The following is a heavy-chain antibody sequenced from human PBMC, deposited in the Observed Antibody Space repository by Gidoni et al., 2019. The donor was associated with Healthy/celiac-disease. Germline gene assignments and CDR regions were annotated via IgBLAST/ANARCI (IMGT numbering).Heavy chain of an antibody. Sequence: QLQLQESGPGLVKPSETLSLTCTVSGGSISSSSYYWGWIRQPPGKGLEWIGSIYYSGSTYYNPSLKSRVTISVDTSKNQFSLKLSSVTAADTAVYYCARRDSLYYFDYWGQGTLVTVSS. J-gene: IGHJ4*02. CDR3: ARRDSLYYFDY. V-gene: IGHV4-39*01. D-gene: IGHD2-21*01. CDR2: IYYSGST. CDR1: GGSISSSSYY.